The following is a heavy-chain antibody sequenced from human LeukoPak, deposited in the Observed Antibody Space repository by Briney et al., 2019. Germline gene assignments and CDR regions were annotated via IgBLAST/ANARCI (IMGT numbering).Heavy chain of an antibody. CDR2: ISSSSSTI. D-gene: IGHD3-16*01. J-gene: IGHJ4*02. CDR1: GFTFSSYR. V-gene: IGHV3-48*01. CDR3: ARDTFFDY. Sequence: PGGSLRLSCAVSGFTFSSYRMNWVRQAPGEWLEWVSYISSSSSTIYYADSVKGRFTISRDNAKNSLYLQMNSLRAEDTAVYYCARDTFFDYWGQGTLVTVSS.